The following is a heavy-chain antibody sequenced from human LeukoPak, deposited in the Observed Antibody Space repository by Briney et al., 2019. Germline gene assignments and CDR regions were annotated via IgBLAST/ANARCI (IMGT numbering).Heavy chain of an antibody. D-gene: IGHD2-15*01. CDR3: ARSLGYCSGGSCYPTHNWFDP. J-gene: IGHJ5*02. V-gene: IGHV5-51*01. CDR1: GYSFTRYW. Sequence: GESLKISCKGSGYSFTRYWIGWVRQMPGKGLEWMGIIYPGDSDTRYSPSFQGQVTISADKSISTAYLQWSSLKASDTAMYYCARSLGYCSGGSCYPTHNWFDPWGQGTLVTVSS. CDR2: IYPGDSDT.